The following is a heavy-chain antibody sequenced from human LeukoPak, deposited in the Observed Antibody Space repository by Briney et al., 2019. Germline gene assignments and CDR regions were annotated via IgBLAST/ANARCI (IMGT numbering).Heavy chain of an antibody. CDR2: INSDGSST. D-gene: IGHD2-8*01. V-gene: IGHV3-74*01. CDR3: ARSRDYCTNGVCFYFDY. CDR1: GFTFSSYW. Sequence: GGSLRLSCTASGFTFSSYWMHWVRQAPGKGLVWVSRINSDGSSTSYADSVKGRFTISRDNAKNTLYLQMNSLRAEDTAVYYCARSRDYCTNGVCFYFDYWGQGTLVTVSS. J-gene: IGHJ4*02.